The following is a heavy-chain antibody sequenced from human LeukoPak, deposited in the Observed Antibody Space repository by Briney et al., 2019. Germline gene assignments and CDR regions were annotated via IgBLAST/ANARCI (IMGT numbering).Heavy chain of an antibody. CDR3: ARAPRWLQSQTYFDY. J-gene: IGHJ4*02. D-gene: IGHD5-24*01. V-gene: IGHV1-69*13. Sequence: GASVKVSCKASGGTFSSYAISWVRQAPGQGLEWMGGIIPIFGTANYAQKFQGGVTITADESTSTAYMELSSLRSEDTAVYYCARAPRWLQSQTYFDYWGQGTLVTVSS. CDR1: GGTFSSYA. CDR2: IIPIFGTA.